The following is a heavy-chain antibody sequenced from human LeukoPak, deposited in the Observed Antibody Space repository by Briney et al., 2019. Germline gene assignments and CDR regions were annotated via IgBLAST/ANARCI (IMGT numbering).Heavy chain of an antibody. J-gene: IGHJ4*02. CDR3: ARVQNSYHYDSSGYVYY. D-gene: IGHD3-22*01. Sequence: TGGSLRLSCAASGFTFSDYAIHWVRQAPCKGLEWVAVISYDGSKKYYADSVKGRFTISRDNSKNTLYLQMNSLRAEDTAVYYCARVQNSYHYDSSGYVYYWGQGTLVTVSS. CDR2: ISYDGSKK. V-gene: IGHV3-30-3*01. CDR1: GFTFSDYA.